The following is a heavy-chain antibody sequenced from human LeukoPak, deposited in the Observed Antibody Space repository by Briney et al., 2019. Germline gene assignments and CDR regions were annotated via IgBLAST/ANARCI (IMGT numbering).Heavy chain of an antibody. CDR3: ARERTLLTGYYGLREDYFDN. CDR1: GYTFTSYA. CDR2: ISSYNDNR. Sequence: VASVKVSCKASGYTFTSYAMNWVRQAPGQGPEWMGWISSYNDNRNYARKFENRVTLTKDTSTNTIYMELRSLRSDDTAVYYCARERTLLTGYYGLREDYFDNWGQGTLVTVSS. D-gene: IGHD3-9*01. V-gene: IGHV1-18*01. J-gene: IGHJ4*02.